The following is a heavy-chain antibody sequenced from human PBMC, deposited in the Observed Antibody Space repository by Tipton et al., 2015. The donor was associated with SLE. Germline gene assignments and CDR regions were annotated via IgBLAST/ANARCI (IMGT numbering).Heavy chain of an antibody. Sequence: TLSLTCTGGSISSSNYYWGWIRQPPEKGLEWIGSIYYGGSTYYNPSVKSRVTISADTSKNQFSLELSSVTATDTAVYYCVGGHIGFDYYFDYWGQGILVTVSS. CDR2: IYYGGST. CDR3: VGGHIGFDYYFDY. V-gene: IGHV4-39*01. J-gene: IGHJ4*02. CDR1: GSISSSNYY. D-gene: IGHD2-21*01.